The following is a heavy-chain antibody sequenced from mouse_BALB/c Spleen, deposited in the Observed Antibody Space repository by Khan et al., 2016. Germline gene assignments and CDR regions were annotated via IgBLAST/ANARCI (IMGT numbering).Heavy chain of an antibody. Sequence: VQLQQSGPELVKPGASVKISCKTSGYTFTDYTMHWVKQSHGKSLEWIGNFNPNSVGTNYNQKFKGKATLTVDKSSSTAYMELRSLTSEDSAVYYCARGWFPYWGQGTLVTGSA. CDR3: ARGWFPY. CDR2: FNPNSVGT. J-gene: IGHJ3*01. V-gene: IGHV1-18*01. CDR1: GYTFTDYT.